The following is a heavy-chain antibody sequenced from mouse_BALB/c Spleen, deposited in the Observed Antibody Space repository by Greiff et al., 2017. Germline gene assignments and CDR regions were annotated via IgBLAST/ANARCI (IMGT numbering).Heavy chain of an antibody. V-gene: IGHV3-8*02. Sequence: EVKLMESGPSLVKPSQTLSLTCSVTGDSITSGYWNWIRKFPGNKLEYMGYISYSGSTYYNPSLKSRISITRDTSKTQYYLQLNSVTTEDTATYYCANYGSSYNYAMDYWGQGTSVTVSS. D-gene: IGHD1-1*01. J-gene: IGHJ4*01. CDR2: ISYSGST. CDR1: GDSITSGY. CDR3: ANYGSSYNYAMDY.